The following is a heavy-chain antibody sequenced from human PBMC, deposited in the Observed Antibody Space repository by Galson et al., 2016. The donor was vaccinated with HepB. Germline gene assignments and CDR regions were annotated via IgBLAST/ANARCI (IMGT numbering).Heavy chain of an antibody. CDR2: ISGGGNNA. CDR3: ARGGPFSTSWYLDF. V-gene: IGHV3-23*01. Sequence: SLRLSCAASGFTFNNYAMSWVRQPPGKGLEWVSGISGGGNNAYYADSLKGRVTISRDNSNNKMYLQMNSLRAEDTAVYYCARGGPFSTSWYLDFWGQGSLLTVSS. D-gene: IGHD6-13*01. CDR1: GFTFNNYA. J-gene: IGHJ4*02.